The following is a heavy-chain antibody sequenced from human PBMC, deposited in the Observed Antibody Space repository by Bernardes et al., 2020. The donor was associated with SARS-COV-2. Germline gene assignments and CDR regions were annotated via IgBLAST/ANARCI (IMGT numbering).Heavy chain of an antibody. CDR3: ARGYYYDSSGYYAEDAFDI. V-gene: IGHV3-7*01. CDR1: GFTFSSYW. Sequence: GGSLRLSCAASGFTFSSYWMSWVRQAPGKGLEWVANIKQDGSEKYYVDSVKGRFTISRDNAKNSLYLQMNSLRAEDTAVYYCARGYYYDSSGYYAEDAFDIWGQGTMVTVSS. D-gene: IGHD3-22*01. J-gene: IGHJ3*02. CDR2: IKQDGSEK.